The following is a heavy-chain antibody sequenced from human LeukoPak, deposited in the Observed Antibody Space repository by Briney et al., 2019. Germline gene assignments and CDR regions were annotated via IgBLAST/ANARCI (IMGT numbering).Heavy chain of an antibody. D-gene: IGHD5-12*01. J-gene: IGHJ4*02. V-gene: IGHV3-33*01. CDR2: IWHDGGRK. CDR3: ARDIGNSGFNLDY. Sequence: PGGSLKLSWVGSGFTFSTHGFHWVRQAPGKGLEWVSVIWHDGGRKEYAESVRGRFTISRDNSNLYLQMNSLRAEDTAIYYCARDIGNSGFNLDYWGQGTPVTVSS. CDR1: GFTFSTHG.